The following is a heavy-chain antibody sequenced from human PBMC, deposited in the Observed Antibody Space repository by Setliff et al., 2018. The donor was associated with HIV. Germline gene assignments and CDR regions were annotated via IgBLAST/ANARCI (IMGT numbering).Heavy chain of an antibody. CDR1: GYSFTSYW. CDR3: VRYIGAAAGYIDH. CDR2: IYPGDSDT. V-gene: IGHV5-51*01. Sequence: GESLKISCKGSGYSFTSYWIGWVRQMPGKGLEWMGIIYPGDSDTRYSPSFRGQVTISADKSTTTAYLDWASLKASDTAMYYCVRYIGAAAGYIDHWGQGTLVTAPQ. J-gene: IGHJ4*02. D-gene: IGHD6-25*01.